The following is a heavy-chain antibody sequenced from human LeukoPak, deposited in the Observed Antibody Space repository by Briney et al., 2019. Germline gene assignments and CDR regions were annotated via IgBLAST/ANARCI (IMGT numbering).Heavy chain of an antibody. V-gene: IGHV3-7*03. J-gene: IGHJ4*02. CDR2: IKQDGSET. CDR1: GFTFSNFW. D-gene: IGHD1-26*01. Sequence: QTGGSLRLSCAVSGFTFSNFWMSWVRQAPGKGLEWVANIKQDGSETYYVDSVKGRFTISRDNVKNSLYLQMNSLRAEDTAFYYCARWAGGHYDYWGQGTLVTVSS. CDR3: ARWAGGHYDY.